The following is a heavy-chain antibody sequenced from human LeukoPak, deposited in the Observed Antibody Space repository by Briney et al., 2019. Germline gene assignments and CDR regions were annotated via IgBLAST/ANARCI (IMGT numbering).Heavy chain of an antibody. CDR2: IIPIFGTA. D-gene: IGHD5-18*01. J-gene: IGHJ4*02. CDR1: GGTFSSYA. CDR3: ASEKKRGYSYGHDY. V-gene: IGHV1-69*05. Sequence: ASVKVSCKASGGTFSSYAISWVRQAPGQGLEWMGRIIPIFGTANYAQKVQGRVTITTDESTSTAYMELSSLRSEDTAVYYCASEKKRGYSYGHDYWGQGTLVTVSS.